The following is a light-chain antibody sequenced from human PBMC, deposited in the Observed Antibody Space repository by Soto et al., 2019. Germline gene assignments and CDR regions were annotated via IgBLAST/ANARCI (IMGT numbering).Light chain of an antibody. V-gene: IGKV2-30*02. J-gene: IGKJ5*01. CDR1: QSLILDDGNTY. Sequence: DVVMTQSPLSLPVPLGQPAAISCKSTQSLILDDGNTYLSWFHQRPGQSPRRLIYTVSNRDSGVPARFSGSGSGTDFALKISRVEAEDVGVYYCMQGTHWPITFGQGTRLEIK. CDR2: TVS. CDR3: MQGTHWPIT.